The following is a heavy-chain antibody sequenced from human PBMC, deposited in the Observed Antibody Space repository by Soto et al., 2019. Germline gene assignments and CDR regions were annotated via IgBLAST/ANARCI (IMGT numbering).Heavy chain of an antibody. D-gene: IGHD6-13*01. CDR3: ARHTERIAEIGWFDP. V-gene: IGHV3-48*01. CDR2: ISSSSSTI. Sequence: EVQLVESGGGLVQPGGSLRLSCAASGFTFSSYSMNWVRQAPGKGLEWVSYISSSSSTIYYADSVKDRFTISRDNAKNSLSLQMNALRAEDTAVYYCARHTERIAEIGWFDPWGQGTLVTVSS. CDR1: GFTFSSYS. J-gene: IGHJ5*02.